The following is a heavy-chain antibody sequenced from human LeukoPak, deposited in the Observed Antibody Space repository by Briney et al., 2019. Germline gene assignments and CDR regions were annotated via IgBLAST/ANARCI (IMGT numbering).Heavy chain of an antibody. D-gene: IGHD4-17*01. J-gene: IGHJ4*02. Sequence: GGSLRLSCAVSGFTISSYWMSWVRQAPGKGLEWVANIKQDGSEKYYVDFVKGRFTISRDNAKNLLYLDMNSLRAEDTAVYYCARGHTAVTRHFDFWGKGTLVTVSS. CDR3: ARGHTAVTRHFDF. V-gene: IGHV3-7*01. CDR2: IKQDGSEK. CDR1: GFTISSYW.